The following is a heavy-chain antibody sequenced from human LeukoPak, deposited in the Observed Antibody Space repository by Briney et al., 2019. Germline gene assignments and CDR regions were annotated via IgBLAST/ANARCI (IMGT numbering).Heavy chain of an antibody. CDR2: INPNSGGT. D-gene: IGHD2-21*02. CDR1: GYTFTDYY. CDR3: ASSVVVTATRDAFDI. J-gene: IGHJ3*02. Sequence: ASVKVSCKASGYTFTDYYMHWVRQAPGQGLEWMGWINPNSGGTNYAQKFQGRVTMTRDTSISTAYMELSRLRSDDTAVYYCASSVVVTATRDAFDIWGQGTMVTVSS. V-gene: IGHV1-2*02.